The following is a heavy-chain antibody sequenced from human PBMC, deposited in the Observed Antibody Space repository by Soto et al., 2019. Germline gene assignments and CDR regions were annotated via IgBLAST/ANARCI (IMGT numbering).Heavy chain of an antibody. J-gene: IGHJ4*01. D-gene: IGHD6-6*01. V-gene: IGHV3-7*01. CDR3: SWTISARPVDYY. CDR1: GFTFNRYW. Sequence: GGSLRLSCAASGFTFNRYWMGWVRQAPGKGPEWLANIKQDGSERYYVDSVKGRFTIPRDNVKNSVYLQMNSLRAEDTAVYYCSWTISARPVDYYCGQGTLVPVS. CDR2: IKQDGSER.